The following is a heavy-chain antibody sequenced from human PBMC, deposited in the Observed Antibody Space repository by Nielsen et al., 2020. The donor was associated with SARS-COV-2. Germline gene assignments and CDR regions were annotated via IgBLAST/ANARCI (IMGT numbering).Heavy chain of an antibody. CDR3: ARVVIHDAFDL. J-gene: IGHJ3*01. V-gene: IGHV3-33*01. CDR2: IWYDGSNK. Sequence: GESLKISCAASGFTFSSYGMHWVRQAPGKGLEWVAVIWYDGSNKYYADSVKGRFTISRDNAKNSLYLQMNNLRVEDTAVYYCARVVIHDAFDLWGQGTTVTVSS. CDR1: GFTFSSYG.